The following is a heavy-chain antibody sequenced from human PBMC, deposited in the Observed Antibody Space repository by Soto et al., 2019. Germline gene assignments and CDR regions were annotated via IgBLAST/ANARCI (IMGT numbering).Heavy chain of an antibody. CDR2: IYHSGST. CDR1: DGSISSGDYS. Sequence: QLQLQESGSGLVKPSQTLSLTCAVSDGSISSGDYSWSWIRQPPGKGLEWIGYIYHSGSTYYNPSLKSRVTISVDRSKNQFSLKLSSVTAADTAVYYCASMSPMVFPAFDTWGQGTMVTVSS. D-gene: IGHD2-8*01. V-gene: IGHV4-30-2*01. J-gene: IGHJ3*02. CDR3: ASMSPMVFPAFDT.